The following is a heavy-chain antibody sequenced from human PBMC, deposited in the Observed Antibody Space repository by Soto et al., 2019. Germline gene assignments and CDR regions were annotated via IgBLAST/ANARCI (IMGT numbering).Heavy chain of an antibody. CDR2: MKPNSGNT. D-gene: IGHD6-13*01. V-gene: IGHV1-8*01. Sequence: QVQLVQSGAEVKKPGASVKVSCKTSGYTFTSYDINWVRQATGHGLEWMGWMKPNSGNTGYAQNLQGRVTMTRNTATSTAYMDLSGLRSDETAVYYSARGRSTSWFSDYWGQGTLVTVSS. CDR3: ARGRSTSWFSDY. CDR1: GYTFTSYD. J-gene: IGHJ4*02.